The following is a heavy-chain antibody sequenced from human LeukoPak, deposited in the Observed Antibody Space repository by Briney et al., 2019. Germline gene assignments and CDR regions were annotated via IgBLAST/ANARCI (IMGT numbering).Heavy chain of an antibody. CDR2: INHSGST. CDR3: AREIGVRGVIMSYYYGMDG. Sequence: SETLSLTCVVYGVSFSGYYWGWIRQPPGKGLEWIGEINHSGSTNYNPSLKSRVTISVDTSKNQFSLKLSSVPAADAAVYYCAREIGVRGVIMSYYYGMDGWGQGTTVTVSS. CDR1: GVSFSGYY. V-gene: IGHV4-34*01. D-gene: IGHD3-10*01. J-gene: IGHJ6*02.